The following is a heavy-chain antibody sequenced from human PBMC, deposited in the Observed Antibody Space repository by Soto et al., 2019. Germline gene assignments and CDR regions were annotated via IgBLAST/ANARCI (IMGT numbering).Heavy chain of an antibody. Sequence: EVQLVESGGGLVQPGRSLRLSCAASGFTFDDYAMHWVRQAPGKGLEWVSGISWNSGSIGYADSVKGRFTISRDNAKNSRYLQMNSLRAEDTALYYCAKGWRSSPGRDYFDYWGQGTLVTVSS. CDR1: GFTFDDYA. V-gene: IGHV3-9*01. D-gene: IGHD3-10*01. CDR3: AKGWRSSPGRDYFDY. CDR2: ISWNSGSI. J-gene: IGHJ4*02.